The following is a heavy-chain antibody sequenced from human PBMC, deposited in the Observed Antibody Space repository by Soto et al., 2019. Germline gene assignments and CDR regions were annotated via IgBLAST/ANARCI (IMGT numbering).Heavy chain of an antibody. CDR1: AFTFNNYA. Sequence: GGSLRLSCAASAFTFNNYAMSWVRQAPGKGLEWVSGIGGSGRTTYYADSVKGRFTISRDNSNNTLFLQMNSLRAEDTAVYYCAKSRYSDSSGDFYDYWGQGTLVTVAS. V-gene: IGHV3-23*01. J-gene: IGHJ4*02. CDR3: AKSRYSDSSGDFYDY. D-gene: IGHD3-22*01. CDR2: IGGSGRTT.